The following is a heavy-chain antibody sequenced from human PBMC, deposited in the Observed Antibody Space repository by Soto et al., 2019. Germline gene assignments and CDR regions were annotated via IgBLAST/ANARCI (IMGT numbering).Heavy chain of an antibody. CDR2: IYPSGIT. CDR1: GGSIRSGNW. V-gene: IGHV4-4*02. J-gene: IGHJ4*02. Sequence: NPSETLSLTCAVSGGSIRSGNWWTWVRLPPGKGLEWIGEIYPSGITNYSPSLKSRVTMSVDKSKNQFSLKLNSVTAADTAMYYCAREAYKRGATNPFFDYWGQGTLVTVSS. D-gene: IGHD1-26*01. CDR3: AREAYKRGATNPFFDY.